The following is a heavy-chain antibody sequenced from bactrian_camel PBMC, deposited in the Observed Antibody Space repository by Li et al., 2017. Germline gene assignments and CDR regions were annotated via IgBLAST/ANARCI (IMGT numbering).Heavy chain of an antibody. Sequence: HVQLVESGGGSVQAGGSLRLSCAASGDTLSYYSLDWGWFRQAPGAQEREGLASNRMSSGRTIVANSVKGRFTISQDNAKNTLYLQMDSLKPEDTAMYYCAAEPPATWCRPKASFGYLGQGTQVTVS. CDR2: NRMSSGRT. V-gene: IGHV3-3*01. CDR1: GDTLSYYS. D-gene: IGHD1*01. J-gene: IGHJ6*01. CDR3: AAEPPATWCRPKASFGY.